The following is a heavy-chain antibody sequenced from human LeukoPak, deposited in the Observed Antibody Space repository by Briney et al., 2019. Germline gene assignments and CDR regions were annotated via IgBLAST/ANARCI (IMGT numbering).Heavy chain of an antibody. Sequence: SETLSLTCAVYGGSFSGYYWSWIRQPPGKGLEWIGEINHGGSTNYNPSLKSRVTISVDTSKNQFSLKLGSVTAADTAVYYCARDSPSTYYYDSSGQDFFDYWGQGTLVTVSS. CDR3: ARDSPSTYYYDSSGQDFFDY. CDR2: INHGGST. J-gene: IGHJ4*02. D-gene: IGHD3-22*01. V-gene: IGHV4-34*01. CDR1: GGSFSGYY.